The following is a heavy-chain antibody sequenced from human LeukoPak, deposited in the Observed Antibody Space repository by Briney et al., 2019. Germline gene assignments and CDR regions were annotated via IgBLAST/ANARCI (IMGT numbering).Heavy chain of an antibody. J-gene: IGHJ6*02. V-gene: IGHV4-59*01. CDR1: GGSISNYY. Sequence: SETLSLTCIVSGGSISNYYWSWIRQSPVKGLEWIGYIYFSGATNYNPSLKSRVTISVDTSKNQFSLKLSSVTAADTAVYYCAREDPQTTVPEGLDVWGQGTTVTVSS. D-gene: IGHD4-17*01. CDR3: AREDPQTTVPEGLDV. CDR2: IYFSGAT.